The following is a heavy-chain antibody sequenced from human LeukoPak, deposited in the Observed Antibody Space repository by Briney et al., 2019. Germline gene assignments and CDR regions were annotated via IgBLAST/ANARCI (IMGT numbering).Heavy chain of an antibody. Sequence: SETLSLTCTVSGGSISSYYWSWIRQPPGKGLEWIGYIYYSGSTNYNPSLKSRVTISVDMSKNQFSLKLSSVTAADTAVYYCARARTTFYFDYWGQGTLVTVSS. CDR2: IYYSGST. CDR3: ARARTTFYFDY. CDR1: GGSISSYY. D-gene: IGHD1-14*01. V-gene: IGHV4-59*01. J-gene: IGHJ4*02.